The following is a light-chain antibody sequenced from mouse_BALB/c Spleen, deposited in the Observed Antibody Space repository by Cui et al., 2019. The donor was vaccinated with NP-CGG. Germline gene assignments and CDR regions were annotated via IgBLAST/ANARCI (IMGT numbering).Light chain of an antibody. J-gene: IGLJ1*01. CDR2: GIN. V-gene: IGLV1*01. Sequence: HAVVTQESALTTSPGETVTLTCRSSTGAVTTSNYANWVQERPDHLFTGLIGGINNRAPGVPARFSGSLIGDKAALSIRGAQTEDEAVYFCALWYSNHWVFGGGTKLTVL. CDR1: TGAVTTSNY. CDR3: ALWYSNHWV.